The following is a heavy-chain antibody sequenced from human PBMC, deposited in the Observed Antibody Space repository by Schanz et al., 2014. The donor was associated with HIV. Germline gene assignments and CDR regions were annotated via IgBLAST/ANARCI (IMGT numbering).Heavy chain of an antibody. V-gene: IGHV3-23*01. CDR3: VKRGSEASSNTWFADS. J-gene: IGHJ4*02. D-gene: IGHD3-10*01. CDR1: GLTFRDSV. CDR2: ISSTRTYR. Sequence: EVQLLESGGNLVHPGGSLRLSCAASGLTFRDSVVSWVRKAPGKGLEWIASISSTRTYRFSAGSVKGRFTISRDNSEDTLYLQMNSLGVDDSAIYYCVKRGSEASSNTWFADSWGQGTLVTVSS.